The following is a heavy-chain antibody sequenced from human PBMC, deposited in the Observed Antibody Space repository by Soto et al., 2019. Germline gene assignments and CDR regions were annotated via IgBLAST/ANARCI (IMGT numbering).Heavy chain of an antibody. CDR2: IYSGGST. D-gene: IGHD4-17*01. V-gene: IGHV3-66*01. CDR1: GFTVSSNY. CDR3: ASTDRAVTTSYYYYGMDV. J-gene: IGHJ6*02. Sequence: EVQLVESGGGLVQPGGSLRLSCAASGFTVSSNYMSWVRQAPGKGLEWVSVIYSGGSTYYADSVKGRFTISRDNSKNTLYLQMTSLRAEDTAVYYCASTDRAVTTSYYYYGMDVWGQGTTVTVSS.